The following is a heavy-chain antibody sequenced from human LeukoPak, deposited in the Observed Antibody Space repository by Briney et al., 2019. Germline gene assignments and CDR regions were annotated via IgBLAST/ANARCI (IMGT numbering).Heavy chain of an antibody. V-gene: IGHV3-23*01. CDR1: GFTFSTSA. D-gene: IGHD3-9*01. CDR3: ARAYYDILTGYYHNYFDY. J-gene: IGHJ4*02. Sequence: GGSLRLSCAASGFTFSTSAMSWVRQAPGKGLEWVSGISGRSGSTYYADSVKGRFTISRDNSKNTLYLQMNSLRAEDTAVYYCARAYYDILTGYYHNYFDYWGQGTLVTVSS. CDR2: ISGRSGST.